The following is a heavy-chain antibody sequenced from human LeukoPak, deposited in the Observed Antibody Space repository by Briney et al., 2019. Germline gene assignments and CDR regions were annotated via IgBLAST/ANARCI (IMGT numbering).Heavy chain of an antibody. CDR2: ISGGGGDT. CDR3: AKTFPYGTTWFGFCDY. CDR1: GFPFSNNI. D-gene: IGHD3-10*01. V-gene: IGHV3-23*01. J-gene: IGHJ4*02. Sequence: GGSLRLSCAASGFPFSNNIMTWVRQAPGRGLDWLSAISGGGGDTYYADSVKGRFTISRDNSKNILYLQMSSLTAEDTAVYYCAKTFPYGTTWFGFCDYWGQGALVTVSS.